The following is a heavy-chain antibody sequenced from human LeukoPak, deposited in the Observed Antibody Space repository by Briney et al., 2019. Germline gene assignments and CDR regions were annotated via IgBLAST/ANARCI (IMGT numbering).Heavy chain of an antibody. V-gene: IGHV5-51*01. Sequence: GESLKISCKGSGYSFTNYWIGWVRQMPGKGLEWVGFIYPDDSDVKYSPSFQGQVTISADKSISTAFLQWRSLKASDTAMYYCATTDISMSTDFDHWGQGTLVSVSS. J-gene: IGHJ4*02. CDR1: GYSFTNYW. D-gene: IGHD5/OR15-5a*01. CDR2: IYPDDSDV. CDR3: ATTDISMSTDFDH.